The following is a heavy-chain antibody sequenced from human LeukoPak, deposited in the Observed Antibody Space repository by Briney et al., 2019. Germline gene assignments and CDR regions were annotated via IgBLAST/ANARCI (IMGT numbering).Heavy chain of an antibody. CDR2: IGGDAVST. J-gene: IGHJ4*02. Sequence: HPGGSLRLSCAASGFTFSSYAMSWVRQAPGKGLGWVSAIGGDAVSTYYADSVKGRFSISRDNSKNTLYLQMNSLRADDTAVYYCAKDLWKADYWGQGTLVTVSS. D-gene: IGHD3-3*01. V-gene: IGHV3-23*01. CDR1: GFTFSSYA. CDR3: AKDLWKADY.